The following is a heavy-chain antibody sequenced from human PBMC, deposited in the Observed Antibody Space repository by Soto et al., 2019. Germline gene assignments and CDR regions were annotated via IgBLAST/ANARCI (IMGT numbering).Heavy chain of an antibody. CDR2: IYYRGNT. CDR3: ARSGYGSNDFDH. D-gene: IGHD6-13*01. CDR1: GDSIARGAYY. J-gene: IGHJ4*02. Sequence: PSETLSLTCTVSGDSIARGAYYWTWIRQHPGQGLEWLGYIYYRGNTYYNPSLESRVSISLDTSENQFSLKLTSVTAADTAVYYCARSGYGSNDFDHWGQGTRVTVYS. V-gene: IGHV4-31*03.